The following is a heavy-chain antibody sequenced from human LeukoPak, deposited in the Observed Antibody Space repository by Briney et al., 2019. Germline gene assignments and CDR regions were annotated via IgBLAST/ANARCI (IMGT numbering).Heavy chain of an antibody. CDR1: GFSFRSYE. CDR2: ISSGGSTI. CDR3: GAAWQFVGAFDT. D-gene: IGHD3-10*01. Sequence: PGGSLRLSCAASGFSFRSYEFYWVRQAPGKGLEWISYISSGGSTIKYADSVKGRFTISRDDAKQSLYLQMNSLRAEDTAIYYCGAAWQFVGAFDTWGQGTLVTVSS. V-gene: IGHV3-48*03. J-gene: IGHJ3*02.